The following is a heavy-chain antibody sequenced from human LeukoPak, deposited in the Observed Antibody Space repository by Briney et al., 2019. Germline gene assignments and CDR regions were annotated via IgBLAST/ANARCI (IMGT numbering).Heavy chain of an antibody. V-gene: IGHV3-48*04. Sequence: GGSLRLSCAASGFTFSSYSMNWVRQAPGKGLEWVSYISSASGSIYYADSVKGRFTISRDNAKNSLILQMNSLRAEDTAVYYCAKGSRASRPYYFDYWGQGTLVTVSS. CDR1: GFTFSSYS. D-gene: IGHD2-2*01. CDR2: ISSASGSI. J-gene: IGHJ4*02. CDR3: AKGSRASRPYYFDY.